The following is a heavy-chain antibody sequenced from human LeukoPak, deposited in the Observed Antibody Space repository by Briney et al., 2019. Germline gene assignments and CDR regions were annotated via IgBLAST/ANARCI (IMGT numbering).Heavy chain of an antibody. V-gene: IGHV4-4*02. D-gene: IGHD3-16*01. CDR2: ISLSGTT. Sequence: PSEPLSLTCGVSGGSIDITNYWRWVRQAPGKGLEWIGVISLSGTTNYNPSLRSRVTMFLDRANNQFSLSLTSVTAADSAVYYCTRESRPFCPFAYWGQGVLVTVSS. CDR3: TRESRPFCPFAY. CDR1: GGSIDITNY. J-gene: IGHJ4*02.